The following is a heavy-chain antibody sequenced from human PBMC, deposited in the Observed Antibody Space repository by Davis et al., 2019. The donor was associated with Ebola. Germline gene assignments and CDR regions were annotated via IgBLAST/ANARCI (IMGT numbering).Heavy chain of an antibody. J-gene: IGHJ4*02. CDR2: INPNSGGP. CDR3: ARDFGYCSGGSCSEDY. D-gene: IGHD2-15*01. Sequence: AASVKVSCKASGYTFTDYYMHWVRQAPGQGLEWMGRINPNSGGPNYAQKFQGRVTMTRDTSISTAYMELSRLRSEDTAVYYCARDFGYCSGGSCSEDYWGQGTLVTVPS. CDR1: GYTFTDYY. V-gene: IGHV1-2*06.